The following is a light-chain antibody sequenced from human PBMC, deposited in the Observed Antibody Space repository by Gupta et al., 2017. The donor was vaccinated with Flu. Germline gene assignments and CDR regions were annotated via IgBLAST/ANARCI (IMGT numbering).Light chain of an antibody. Sequence: DIQMTQSPSSVAASVGERVTVPCRASQVNYSQLGRYLQKPGKAPKLLIYPASTLQSGVPSRFSGSGSETDFTLTIASLQPEDAATYYWQQAYSFPLTFGGGSKVEI. CDR2: PAS. CDR1: QVNYSQ. V-gene: IGKV1-12*01. CDR3: QQAYSFPLT. J-gene: IGKJ4*01.